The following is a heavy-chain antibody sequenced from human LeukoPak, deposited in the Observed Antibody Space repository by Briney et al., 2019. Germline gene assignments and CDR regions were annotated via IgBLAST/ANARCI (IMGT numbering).Heavy chain of an antibody. CDR3: AKNPISGYSYFDY. Sequence: GGSLRLSCAASGFTFTGFAMNWVRQAPGKGLEWVSTITVGGGSTHYADSVKGRFTISRDTSTLYLQMNSLRADDTAVYYCAKNPISGYSYFDYSGQGTLVTVSS. J-gene: IGHJ4*02. V-gene: IGHV3-23*01. CDR1: GFTFTGFA. CDR2: ITVGGGST. D-gene: IGHD2-15*01.